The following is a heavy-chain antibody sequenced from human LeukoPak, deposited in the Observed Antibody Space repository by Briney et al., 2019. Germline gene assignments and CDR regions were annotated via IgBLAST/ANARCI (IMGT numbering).Heavy chain of an antibody. CDR1: GFTFSSYW. D-gene: IGHD6-19*01. Sequence: GGSLRLSCAASGFTFSSYWMSWVRQAPGKGLEWVANIQQDGSEKYYVDSVKGRFTISRDNAKNSLYLQMNSLRAEDTAVYYCARDSGIAVAGTAANDAFDIWGQGTMVTVSS. J-gene: IGHJ3*02. V-gene: IGHV3-7*01. CDR3: ARDSGIAVAGTAANDAFDI. CDR2: IQQDGSEK.